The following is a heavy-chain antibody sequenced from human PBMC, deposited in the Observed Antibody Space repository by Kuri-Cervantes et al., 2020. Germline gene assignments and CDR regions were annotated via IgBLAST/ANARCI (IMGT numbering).Heavy chain of an antibody. V-gene: IGHV3-48*04. CDR2: ISSSGSTI. D-gene: IGHD1-26*01. CDR3: ARGIVSGSYGEFDP. J-gene: IGHJ5*02. Sequence: GESLKISCAASGFTFSSYGMHWIRQAPGKGLEWVSYISSSGSTIYYADSVKGRFTISRDNAKNSLYLQMNSLRAEDTAVYYCARGIVSGSYGEFDPWGQGALVTVSS. CDR1: GFTFSSYG.